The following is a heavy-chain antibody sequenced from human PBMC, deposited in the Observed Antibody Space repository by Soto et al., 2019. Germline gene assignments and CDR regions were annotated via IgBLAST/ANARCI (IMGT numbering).Heavy chain of an antibody. J-gene: IGHJ4*02. CDR1: GYTFTSYG. CDR3: ARFNWGYSSGWYYFDY. V-gene: IGHV1-18*01. Sequence: ASVKVSCKASGYTFTSYGISWVRQAPGQGLEWMGWISAYNGNTNYAQKLQGRVTMTTETSTSTAYMELRSLRSDDTAVYYCARFNWGYSSGWYYFDYWGQGTLVTVSS. CDR2: ISAYNGNT. D-gene: IGHD6-19*01.